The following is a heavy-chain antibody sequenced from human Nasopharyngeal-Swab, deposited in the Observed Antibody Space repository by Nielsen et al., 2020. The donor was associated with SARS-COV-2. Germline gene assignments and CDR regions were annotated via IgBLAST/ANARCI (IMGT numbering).Heavy chain of an antibody. J-gene: IGHJ6*02. CDR3: ARDQGEGYYYYYGMDV. CDR1: GFTFSSYA. D-gene: IGHD3-16*01. Sequence: GESLKISCAASGFTFSSYAMHWVRQAPGKGLEYVSAISSNGGSTYYADSVKGRFTISRDNAKNSLYLQMNSLRAEDTAVYYCARDQGEGYYYYYGMDVWGQGTTVTVSS. CDR2: ISSNGGST. V-gene: IGHV3-64*04.